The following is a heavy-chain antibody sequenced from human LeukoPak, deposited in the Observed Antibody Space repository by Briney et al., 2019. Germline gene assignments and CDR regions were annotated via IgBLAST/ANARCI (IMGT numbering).Heavy chain of an antibody. CDR2: ITSDGSST. CDR1: GFTFSSYW. Sequence: GGSLRLSCAASGFTFSSYWLHWVRQVPGKGLVWVSRITSDGSSTNYADSVKGRFTISRDNAKNTLYLQMNSLRAEDTAVYYCARRYFDYWGQGTLVTVSS. CDR3: ARRYFDY. J-gene: IGHJ4*02. V-gene: IGHV3-74*01.